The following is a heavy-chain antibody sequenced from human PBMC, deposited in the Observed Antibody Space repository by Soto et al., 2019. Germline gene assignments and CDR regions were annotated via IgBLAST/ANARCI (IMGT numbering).Heavy chain of an antibody. CDR1: GASIRDSHW. CDR3: AKNNDYAIHA. V-gene: IGHV4-4*02. CDR2: MFHSGST. D-gene: IGHD1-20*01. Sequence: QVQLQESGPGLVKPSGTLSLTCVVSGASIRDSHWWTWVRQPPGKWLEWIGEMFHSGSTNYNPTLKSRVTISIDQSRDQFSLNLNSVTAADTAVYYCAKNNDYAIHAWGLGTTVTVSS. J-gene: IGHJ6*02.